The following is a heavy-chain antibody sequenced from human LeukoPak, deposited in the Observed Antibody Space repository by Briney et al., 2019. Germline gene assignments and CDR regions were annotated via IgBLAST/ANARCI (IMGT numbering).Heavy chain of an antibody. CDR1: AFIFSGHW. D-gene: IGHD1-26*01. V-gene: IGHV3-7*03. CDR2: IKEDGSER. Sequence: GGSLRLSCEGSAFIFSGHWMNWVRQTPGKGLEWVASIKEDGSERQYVDSVKGRFSISRDNTKGSLFLQLNSLRAEDTAVYYCARARYSGSYDDAFDIWGQGTMVTVSS. J-gene: IGHJ3*02. CDR3: ARARYSGSYDDAFDI.